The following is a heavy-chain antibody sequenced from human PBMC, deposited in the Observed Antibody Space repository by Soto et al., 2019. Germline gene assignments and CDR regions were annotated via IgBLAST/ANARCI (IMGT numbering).Heavy chain of an antibody. D-gene: IGHD6-19*01. V-gene: IGHV3-21*01. Sequence: EVQLVESGGGLVKPGGSLRLSCAASGFTFSSYSMNWVRQAPGKGLEWVSTITTSSTSIYYADSVKGRFTISRDNAKNSLYLQMNSLRVEDRAVYYCARVQGLASHIWGQGTMVTVSS. CDR2: ITTSSTSI. J-gene: IGHJ3*02. CDR3: ARVQGLASHI. CDR1: GFTFSSYS.